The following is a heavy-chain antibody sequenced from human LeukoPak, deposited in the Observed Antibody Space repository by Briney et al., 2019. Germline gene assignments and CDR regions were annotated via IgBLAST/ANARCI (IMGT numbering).Heavy chain of an antibody. V-gene: IGHV1-69*05. Sequence: ASVKVSCKASGGTFSSYAISWVRQAPGQGLEWMGGIIPIFGTANYAQKFQGRVTITTDESTSTAYMELSSLRSEDTAVYYCARGGVGYQLLFVGGWFDPWGQGTLVTVSS. CDR2: IIPIFGTA. CDR1: GGTFSSYA. D-gene: IGHD2-2*01. CDR3: ARGGVGYQLLFVGGWFDP. J-gene: IGHJ5*02.